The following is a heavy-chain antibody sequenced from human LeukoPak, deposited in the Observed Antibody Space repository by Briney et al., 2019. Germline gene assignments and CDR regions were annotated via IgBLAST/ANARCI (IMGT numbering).Heavy chain of an antibody. J-gene: IGHJ3*01. Sequence: GGSLRLSCAASGFSFSDYDMHWVRQAPGKGLEWVSYISSGGSTIYYADSVKGRFTISRDNAKNSLYLQMNSLRAEDTAVYYCARSSGIAAAATDWGQGTMVTVSS. V-gene: IGHV3-48*01. D-gene: IGHD6-13*01. CDR1: GFSFSDYD. CDR2: ISSGGSTI. CDR3: ARSSGIAAAATD.